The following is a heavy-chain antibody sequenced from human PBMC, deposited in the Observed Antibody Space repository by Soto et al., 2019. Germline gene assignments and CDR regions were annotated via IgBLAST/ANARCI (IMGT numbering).Heavy chain of an antibody. Sequence: SETLSLTFNVSGASMRSYSWTWMRLSPGKGLEWIGDIFYSGSSNLNPSLRSRLSISIDTSKNKFSLMLKSVTPADTAVYYCARDLRCCGLDVWGQGTTVTVS. V-gene: IGHV4-59*01. J-gene: IGHJ6*02. CDR1: GASMRSYS. D-gene: IGHD3-9*01. CDR3: ARDLRCCGLDV. CDR2: IFYSGSS.